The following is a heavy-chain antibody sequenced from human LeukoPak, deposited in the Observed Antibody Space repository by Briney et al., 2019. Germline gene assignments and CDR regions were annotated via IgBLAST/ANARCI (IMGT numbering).Heavy chain of an antibody. CDR3: AAGGYTDSDAFDI. D-gene: IGHD5-12*01. CDR2: MDPNSGTT. V-gene: IGHV1-8*01. CDR1: GYTFSSYD. Sequence: ASVKVSCKASGYTFSSYDTMWVRQASGQGLEWMGWMDPNSGTTGLAQKFQGRVTITADKSTSTAYMELSSLRSEDTAVYYCAAGGYTDSDAFDIWGQGTMVTVSS. J-gene: IGHJ3*02.